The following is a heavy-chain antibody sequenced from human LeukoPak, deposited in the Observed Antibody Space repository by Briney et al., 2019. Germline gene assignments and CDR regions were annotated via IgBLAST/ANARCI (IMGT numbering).Heavy chain of an antibody. J-gene: IGHJ5*02. CDR2: IYASGST. CDR3: AREIVVVITYEYDWFDP. D-gene: IGHD3-22*01. CDR1: GNSISGYY. V-gene: IGHV4-4*07. Sequence: SETLSLTCTISGNSISGYYWSWIRQPAGKGLEWIGRIYASGSTNYNPSLKSRVTMSVDTSKNQFSLKLSSVTAADTAVYYCAREIVVVITYEYDWFDPWGQGTLATVSS.